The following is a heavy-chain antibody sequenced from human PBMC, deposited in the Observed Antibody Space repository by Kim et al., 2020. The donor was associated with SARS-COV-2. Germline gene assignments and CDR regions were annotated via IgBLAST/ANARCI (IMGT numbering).Heavy chain of an antibody. CDR1: GYTFTSYA. Sequence: ASVKVSSKASGYTFTSYAMHWVRQAPGQRLEWMGWINAGNGNTKYSQKFQGRVTITRDTSASTAYMELSSLRSEDTAVYYCASYLRSGGSGWGSYFDYWGQGTLVTVSS. CDR2: INAGNGNT. J-gene: IGHJ4*02. V-gene: IGHV1-3*01. CDR3: ASYLRSGGSGWGSYFDY. D-gene: IGHD2-15*01.